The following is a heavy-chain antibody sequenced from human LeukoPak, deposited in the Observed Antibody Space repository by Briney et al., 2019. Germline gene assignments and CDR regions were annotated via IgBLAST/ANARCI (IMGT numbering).Heavy chain of an antibody. CDR2: IYHSGST. Sequence: SGTLSLTCAVSGGSISSNNWWIWVRQPPGKGLEWIGEIYHSGSTNYNPSLKSRVTISVDKSKNQFSLKLSSVTAADTAVYYCARAHYDILTGYPRGFDYWGQGTLVTVSS. V-gene: IGHV4-4*02. J-gene: IGHJ4*02. CDR1: GGSISSNNW. CDR3: ARAHYDILTGYPRGFDY. D-gene: IGHD3-9*01.